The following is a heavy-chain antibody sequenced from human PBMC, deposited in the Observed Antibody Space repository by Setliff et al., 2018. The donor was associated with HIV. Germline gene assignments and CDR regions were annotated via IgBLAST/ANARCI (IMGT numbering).Heavy chain of an antibody. V-gene: IGHV1-69*13. CDR3: ARDPRPLTIFAVVATNFYYYMDV. Sequence: SVKVSCKASGDTFSSYALSWVRQAPGQGLEWMGGIIPIFATANYAQKFKGRVTITADESMTTAYMELSSLRSEDTAVYYCARDPRPLTIFAVVATNFYYYMDVWGTGTTVTVSS. CDR2: IIPIFATA. D-gene: IGHD3-3*01. J-gene: IGHJ6*03. CDR1: GDTFSSYA.